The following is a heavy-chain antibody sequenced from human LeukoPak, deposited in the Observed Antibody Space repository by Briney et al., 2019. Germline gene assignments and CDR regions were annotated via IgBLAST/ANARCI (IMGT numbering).Heavy chain of an antibody. V-gene: IGHV1-2*02. CDR1: GYTFTGYY. D-gene: IGHD3-22*01. CDR3: AKTFYYDSSGYEETTDY. CDR2: INPNSGGT. J-gene: IGHJ4*02. Sequence: ASVKVSCKASGYTFTGYYMHWVRQAPGQGLEWMGWINPNSGGTNYAQKFQGRVTMTRDTSISTAYVELSRLRSDDTAVYYCAKTFYYDSSGYEETTDYWGQGTLVTVSS.